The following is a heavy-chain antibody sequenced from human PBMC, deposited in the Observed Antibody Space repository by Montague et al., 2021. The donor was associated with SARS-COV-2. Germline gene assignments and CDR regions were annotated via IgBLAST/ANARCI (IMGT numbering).Heavy chain of an antibody. CDR3: ARGYGAHITIFEVVRKYWYFDS. Sequence: SETLSLTCAAYGGSFNDFYWSWIRQPPGKGLEWIADINHNGRTKYNPSLQSRVSVSVDPPKNQFSPRLTSVTAADTAVYYCARGYGAHITIFEVVRKYWYFDSWGRGTLVTVSS. J-gene: IGHJ2*01. CDR2: INHNGRT. V-gene: IGHV4-34*01. D-gene: IGHD2-15*01. CDR1: GGSFNDFY.